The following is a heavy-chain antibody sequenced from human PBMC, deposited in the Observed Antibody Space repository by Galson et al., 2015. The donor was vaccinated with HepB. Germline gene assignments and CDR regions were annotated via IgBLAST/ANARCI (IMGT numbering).Heavy chain of an antibody. J-gene: IGHJ4*02. CDR3: TRDPVETYYYDSSGYYPSFDY. V-gene: IGHV3-49*03. CDR1: GFTFGDYA. Sequence: SLRLSCAASGFTFGDYAMSWFRQAPGKGLEWVGFIRSKAYGGTTEYAASVKGRFTISRDDSKSIAYLQMNSLKTEDTAVYYCTRDPVETYYYDSSGYYPSFDYWGQGTLVTVSS. D-gene: IGHD3-22*01. CDR2: IRSKAYGGTT.